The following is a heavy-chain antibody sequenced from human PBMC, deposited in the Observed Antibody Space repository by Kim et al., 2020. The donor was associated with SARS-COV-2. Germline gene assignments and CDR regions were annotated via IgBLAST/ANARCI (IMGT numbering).Heavy chain of an antibody. CDR2: ISYDGGNK. V-gene: IGHV3-30-3*01. CDR1: GFTFSSYA. CDR3: ARDALRSTVVTSFFDY. D-gene: IGHD4-17*01. Sequence: GGSLRLSCAASGFTFSSYAMHWVRQAPGKGLEWVAVISYDGGNKYYADSVKGRFTISRDNSKNTLYLQMNSLRAEDTAVYYCARDALRSTVVTSFFDYWGQGTLVTVSS. J-gene: IGHJ4*02.